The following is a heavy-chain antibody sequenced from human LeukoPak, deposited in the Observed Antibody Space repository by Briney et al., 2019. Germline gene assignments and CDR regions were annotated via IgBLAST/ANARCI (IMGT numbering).Heavy chain of an antibody. D-gene: IGHD3-22*01. J-gene: IGHJ4*02. CDR2: INPSGGST. CDR1: GYTFTSYY. CDR3: ARDPHYYDSSGSWYYFDY. V-gene: IGHV1-46*01. Sequence: ASVKDSCKASGYTFTSYYMHWVRQAPGQGLEWMGIINPSGGSTSYAQKFQGRVTMTRDTSTSTVYMELSSLRSEDTAVYYCARDPHYYDSSGSWYYFDYWGQGTLVTVSS.